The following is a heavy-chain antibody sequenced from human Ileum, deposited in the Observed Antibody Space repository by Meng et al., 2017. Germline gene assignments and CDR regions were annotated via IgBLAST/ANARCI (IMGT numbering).Heavy chain of an antibody. CDR1: GRSISSSDW. Sequence: VQLGESGPGVVAPSGSLSLTCAVSGRSISSSDWWSWVREPPGKALEWIAEMNIGGSPNYNPSLKSRVTMSVDTANDHLSLQLTSVTAADTAVYYCAHIFDSWGQGTLVTVSS. V-gene: IGHV4-4*02. CDR3: AHIFDS. CDR2: MNIGGSP. J-gene: IGHJ4*02.